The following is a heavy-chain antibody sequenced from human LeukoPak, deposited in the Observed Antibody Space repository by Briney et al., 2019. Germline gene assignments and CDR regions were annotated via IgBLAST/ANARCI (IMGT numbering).Heavy chain of an antibody. CDR3: ARDKYYYDSGNSLRYDY. Sequence: PGGSLRLSCAASGFTFSSYWMSWVRQAPGKGLEWVANIKQDGSEKYYVDSVKGRFTISRDNAKNSLYLQMNSLRAEDTAVYYCARDKYYYDSGNSLRYDYWGQGSLVTVSS. D-gene: IGHD3-10*01. V-gene: IGHV3-7*03. CDR2: IKQDGSEK. CDR1: GFTFSSYW. J-gene: IGHJ4*02.